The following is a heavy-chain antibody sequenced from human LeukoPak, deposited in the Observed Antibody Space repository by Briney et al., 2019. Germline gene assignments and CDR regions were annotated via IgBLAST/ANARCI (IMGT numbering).Heavy chain of an antibody. Sequence: GASLQISCQCSGSIFSSYWISWVRQLPGKGLEWMGRIDPSDSYNNYRPSFQGHVTISADKSISTAYLQWSSLKASDTAMYYCARLRVRGVIGAFDIWGQGTMVTVSS. CDR2: IDPSDSYN. CDR3: ARLRVRGVIGAFDI. V-gene: IGHV5-10-1*01. D-gene: IGHD3-10*01. CDR1: GSIFSSYW. J-gene: IGHJ3*02.